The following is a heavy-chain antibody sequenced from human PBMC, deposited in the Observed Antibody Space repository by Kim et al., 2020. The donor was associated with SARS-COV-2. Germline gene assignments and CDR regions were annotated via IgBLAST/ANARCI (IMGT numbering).Heavy chain of an antibody. CDR1: GGSISSSSYY. CDR3: ARHVAAARNYYYYYYMGV. V-gene: IGHV4-39*01. Sequence: SETLSLTCTVSGGSISSSSYYWGWIRQPPGKGLEWIGSIYYSGSTYYNPSLKSRVTISVDTSKNQFSLKLSSVTAADTAVYYCARHVAAARNYYYYYYMGVWGTGTTVTVSS. CDR2: IYYSGST. D-gene: IGHD6-13*01. J-gene: IGHJ6*03.